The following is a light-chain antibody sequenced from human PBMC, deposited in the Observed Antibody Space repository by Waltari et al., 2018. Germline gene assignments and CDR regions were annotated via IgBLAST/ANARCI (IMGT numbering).Light chain of an antibody. CDR1: QAISTY. CDR3: QQYQSSSNT. CDR2: SSS. Sequence: DTLMTQSPSSLSASVGDRVTITCRASQAISTYVNWYQQTPGMAPKLLIFSSSTLPRGVSSRFSGSGSGTEFTLTISSLQPVDFAAYYCQQYQSSSNTFGQGTKLDIK. J-gene: IGKJ2*01. V-gene: IGKV1-NL1*01.